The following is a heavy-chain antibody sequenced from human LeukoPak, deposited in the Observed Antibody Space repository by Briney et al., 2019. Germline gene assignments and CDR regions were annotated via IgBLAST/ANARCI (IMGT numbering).Heavy chain of an antibody. CDR1: GFTVATNY. V-gene: IGHV3-53*01. J-gene: IGHJ2*01. CDR2: LYSGADT. CDR3: ARIGDHFHWYLDL. Sequence: GGSLRLSCTASGFTVATNYMNWVRQPPGKGLEWVSILYSGADTYYADSVKGRFVVSRDSFKNMLFLHMNALRPEDTAVYYCARIGDHFHWYLDLWGRGTLVTVSS. D-gene: IGHD3-3*02.